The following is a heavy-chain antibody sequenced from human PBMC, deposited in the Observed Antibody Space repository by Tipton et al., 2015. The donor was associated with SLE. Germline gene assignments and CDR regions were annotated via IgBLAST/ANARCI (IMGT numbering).Heavy chain of an antibody. Sequence: SLRLSCAASGFTFSTYAIHWVRQAPGKGLECVAVTSDDGSNKYYANSVRGRFTISRDNFKSTLYLQMNSLRAEDTAVYYCAGRIGGYYGMDVWGQGTTVTVSS. D-gene: IGHD2-15*01. CDR3: AGRIGGYYGMDV. CDR2: TSDDGSNK. CDR1: GFTFSTYA. J-gene: IGHJ6*02. V-gene: IGHV3-30*04.